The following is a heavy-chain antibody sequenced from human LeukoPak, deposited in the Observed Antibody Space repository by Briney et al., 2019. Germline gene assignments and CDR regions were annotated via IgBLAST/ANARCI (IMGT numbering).Heavy chain of an antibody. D-gene: IGHD6-19*01. V-gene: IGHV3-11*01. Sequence: RAGGSLRLSCAASGFTFSDYYMSWIRQAPGKGLEWVSYISSSGSTIYYADSVKGRFTISRDNAKNSLYLQMNSLRAEDTAVYYCARGTHSSGWYFDYWGQGTLVTVSS. CDR3: ARGTHSSGWYFDY. CDR1: GFTFSDYY. CDR2: ISSSGSTI. J-gene: IGHJ4*02.